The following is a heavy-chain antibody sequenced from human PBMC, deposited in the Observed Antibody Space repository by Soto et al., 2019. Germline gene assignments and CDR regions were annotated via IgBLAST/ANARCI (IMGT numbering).Heavy chain of an antibody. CDR2: IWYDGSNK. CDR1: GFTFSSYG. V-gene: IGHV3-33*01. CDR3: ARDPTIFGPYGMDV. Sequence: GGSLRLSCAASGFTFSSYGMHWVRQAPGKGLEWVAVIWYDGSNKYYADSVKGRFTISRDNSKNTLYLQMNSLRAEDTAVYYCARDPTIFGPYGMDVWGQGTTVTVSS. J-gene: IGHJ6*02. D-gene: IGHD3-3*01.